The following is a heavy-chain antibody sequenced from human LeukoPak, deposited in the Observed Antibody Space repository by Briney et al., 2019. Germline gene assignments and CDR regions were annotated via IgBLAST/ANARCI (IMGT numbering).Heavy chain of an antibody. Sequence: PGGSLRLSCAASGFTFSSYAMSWVRQAPGKGLEWVSAISGSGGSTYYADSVKGRFTISRDNSKNTLYLQMNSLRAEDTAVYYCAKDRGIAAAGNYYYYGMDVWGQGTTVTVSS. CDR2: ISGSGGST. V-gene: IGHV3-23*01. D-gene: IGHD6-13*01. CDR1: GFTFSSYA. CDR3: AKDRGIAAAGNYYYYGMDV. J-gene: IGHJ6*02.